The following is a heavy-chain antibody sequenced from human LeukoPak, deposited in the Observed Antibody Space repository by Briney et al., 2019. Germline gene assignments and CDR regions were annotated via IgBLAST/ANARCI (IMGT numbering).Heavy chain of an antibody. J-gene: IGHJ4*02. V-gene: IGHV3-66*04. CDR2: IYSGGST. CDR1: GFTFISYG. D-gene: IGHD3-22*01. Sequence: GGSLRLSCAASGFTFISYGMHWVRQAPGKGLEWVSVIYSGGSTYYADSVKGRFTISRDNSKNTLYLQMNSLRAEDTAVYYCARLSDYDSSGYLGLDYWGQGTLVTVSS. CDR3: ARLSDYDSSGYLGLDY.